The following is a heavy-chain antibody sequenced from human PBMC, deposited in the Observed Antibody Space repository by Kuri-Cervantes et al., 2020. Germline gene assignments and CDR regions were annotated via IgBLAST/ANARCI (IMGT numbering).Heavy chain of an antibody. CDR2: INHSGGT. Sequence: SETLSLTCAVYGGSFSGYYWSWIRQPPGKGLEWIGEINHSGGTYFNPSLKSRVTMSVDTSKNQFSLKLSSVTAADTAVYYCARISNSWFSADYWGQGTLVTVSS. D-gene: IGHD6-13*01. CDR3: ARISNSWFSADY. V-gene: IGHV4-34*01. CDR1: GGSFSGYY. J-gene: IGHJ4*02.